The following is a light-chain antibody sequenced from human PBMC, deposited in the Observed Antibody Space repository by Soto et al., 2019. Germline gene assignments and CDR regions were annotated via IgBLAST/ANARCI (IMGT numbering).Light chain of an antibody. V-gene: IGKV3-15*01. CDR1: QSVSSN. Sequence: EIVMTQSPATLSVSPGERATLSCRASQSVSSNLAWYQQKPGQAPRLLIYGASTRATGIPARFSGSGSGTEFTLTLSSLQSEDFAVYYCQQYNNGITFGQGTRLEIK. CDR2: GAS. CDR3: QQYNNGIT. J-gene: IGKJ5*01.